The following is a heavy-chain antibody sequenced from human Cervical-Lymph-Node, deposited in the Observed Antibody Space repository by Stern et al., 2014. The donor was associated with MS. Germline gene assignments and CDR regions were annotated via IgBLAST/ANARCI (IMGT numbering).Heavy chain of an antibody. CDR1: GYTFSNYA. CDR3: ASGTTLTLFDY. Sequence: VQLVESGAEVKKPGASVKVSCKASGYTFSNYAMHWVRQAPGQRLECLGWINGDNGNTEYSEKFQGRVTITRDTSASTAYMELTSLRSEDTAVYYCASGTTLTLFDYWGQGTLVTVSS. D-gene: IGHD4-17*01. CDR2: INGDNGNT. J-gene: IGHJ4*02. V-gene: IGHV1-3*01.